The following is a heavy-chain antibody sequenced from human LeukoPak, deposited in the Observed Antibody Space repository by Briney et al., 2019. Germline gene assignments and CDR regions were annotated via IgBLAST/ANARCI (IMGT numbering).Heavy chain of an antibody. CDR2: ISSSGSTI. CDR1: GFTFSSYE. V-gene: IGHV3-48*03. J-gene: IGHJ2*01. CDR3: ARDGGWVTADWYFDL. D-gene: IGHD2-21*02. Sequence: GGSLRLSSAASGFTFSSYEMNWVRQAPGKGLEWVSYISSSGSTIYYADSVKGRFTISRDNAKNSLYLQMNSLRAEDTAVYYCARDGGWVTADWYFDLWGRGTLVTVSS.